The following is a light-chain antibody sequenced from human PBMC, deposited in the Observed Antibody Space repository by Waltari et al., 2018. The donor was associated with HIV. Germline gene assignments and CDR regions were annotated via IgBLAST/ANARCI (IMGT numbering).Light chain of an antibody. CDR1: SGSIDPNY. V-gene: IGLV6-57*03. CDR3: QSSDSIIAV. Sequence: NFMLTQPHSVSGSPGKTVIISCTRSSGSIDPNYVQWYQQRPGSAPMLLIYEGTERPSGVPERFSASIDSSSNSASLTISGLKTEDEADYYCQSSDSIIAVFGEGTKLTVL. CDR2: EGT. J-gene: IGLJ3*02.